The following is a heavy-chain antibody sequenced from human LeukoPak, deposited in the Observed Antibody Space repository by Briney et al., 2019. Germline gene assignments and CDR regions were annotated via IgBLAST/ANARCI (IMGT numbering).Heavy chain of an antibody. J-gene: IGHJ6*03. CDR3: ARDHDFWSGYPIYYMDV. V-gene: IGHV3-66*02. D-gene: IGHD3-3*01. CDR2: IYSGGST. CDR1: GFTVSSNH. Sequence: GGSLRLSCAASGFTVSSNHMSWVRQAPGKGLEWVSVIYSGGSTYYADSVKGRFTISRDNSKNTLYLQMNSLRAEDTAVYYCARDHDFWSGYPIYYMDVWGKGTTVTVSS.